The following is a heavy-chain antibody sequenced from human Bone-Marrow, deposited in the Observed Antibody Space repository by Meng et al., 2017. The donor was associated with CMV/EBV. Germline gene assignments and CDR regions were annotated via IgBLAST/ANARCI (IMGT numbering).Heavy chain of an antibody. V-gene: IGHV3-7*01. Sequence: GESLKISCAASGFTFSSYWMSWVRQAPGKGLEWVANIKQDGSEKYYVDSVKGRFTISRDNAKNSLYLQMNSLRAEDTAVHYCAKTLWSGYYPDYWGQGTLVTVSS. CDR1: GFTFSSYW. CDR3: AKTLWSGYYPDY. D-gene: IGHD3-3*01. CDR2: IKQDGSEK. J-gene: IGHJ4*02.